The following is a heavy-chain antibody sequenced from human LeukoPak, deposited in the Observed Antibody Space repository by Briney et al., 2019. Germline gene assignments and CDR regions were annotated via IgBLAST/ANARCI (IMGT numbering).Heavy chain of an antibody. D-gene: IGHD6-19*01. CDR2: INGGNGNT. V-gene: IGHV1-3*03. CDR3: ARSREWLDLRGAFDI. Sequence: ASVKVSCKASGYTFTSYAMHWVRQAPGQRLEWMGWINGGNGNTKYSQEFQGRVTITRDTSTSTAYMELSSLRSEDTAVYYCARSREWLDLRGAFDIWGQGTMVTVSS. CDR1: GYTFTSYA. J-gene: IGHJ3*02.